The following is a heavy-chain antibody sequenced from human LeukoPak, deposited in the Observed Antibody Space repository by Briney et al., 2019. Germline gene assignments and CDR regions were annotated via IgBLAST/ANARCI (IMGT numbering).Heavy chain of an antibody. CDR2: IRFDGSNK. V-gene: IGHV3-30*02. CDR3: AKGLLRFLEWSFDP. CDR1: GFTFSSYG. J-gene: IGHJ5*02. Sequence: GGSLRLSCAASGFTFSSYGMHWVRQAPGKGLEGVAFIRFDGSNKYYADSVKGRFTISRDNSKNTPYLQMNSLRGEDTAVYYCAKGLLRFLEWSFDPWGQGTLVTVSS. D-gene: IGHD3-3*01.